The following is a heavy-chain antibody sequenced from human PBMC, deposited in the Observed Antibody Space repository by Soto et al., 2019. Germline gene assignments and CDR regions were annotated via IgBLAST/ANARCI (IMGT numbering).Heavy chain of an antibody. CDR3: ARGKHMYYDFWSGYPGGVWFDP. J-gene: IGHJ5*02. D-gene: IGHD3-3*01. CDR1: GGSFSGYY. Sequence: PSETLSLTCAVYGGSFSGYYWSWIRQPPGKGLEWIGEINHSGSTNYNPSLKSRVTISVDTSKNQFSLKLSSVTAADTAVYYCARGKHMYYDFWSGYPGGVWFDPWGQGTLVIVSS. CDR2: INHSGST. V-gene: IGHV4-34*01.